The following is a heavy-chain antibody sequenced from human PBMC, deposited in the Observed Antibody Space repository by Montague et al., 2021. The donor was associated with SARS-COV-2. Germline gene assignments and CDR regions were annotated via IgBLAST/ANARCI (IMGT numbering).Heavy chain of an antibody. Sequence: SETLSLTCTVSGGSISAYYWSWIRQPPGKGLEWIAYMYNSRSSNYNPSLKSRVFISVDTSKSQFSLKLTSVTAADTAVYYCAWEGIPTPGAEWRILRYHGMDVWGQGTTVTVSS. D-gene: IGHD1-14*01. V-gene: IGHV4-59*13. CDR3: AWEGIPTPGAEWRILRYHGMDV. J-gene: IGHJ6*02. CDR1: GGSISAYY. CDR2: MYNSRSS.